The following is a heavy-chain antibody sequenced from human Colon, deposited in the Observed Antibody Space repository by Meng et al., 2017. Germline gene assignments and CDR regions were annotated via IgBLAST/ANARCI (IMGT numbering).Heavy chain of an antibody. D-gene: IGHD1-26*01. J-gene: IGHJ4*02. CDR1: GGPISGSY. V-gene: IGHV4-59*01. CDR2: IYYSGST. CDR3: ARGGGKVGAREFEN. Sequence: GPLRLSCTVPGGPISGSYWSWIRQLPGKDLELIGYIYYSGSTNDSPSLRSRVTISTDTSQNQFSLNLTSLTAADTAIYYCARGGGKVGAREFENWGQGTLVTVSS.